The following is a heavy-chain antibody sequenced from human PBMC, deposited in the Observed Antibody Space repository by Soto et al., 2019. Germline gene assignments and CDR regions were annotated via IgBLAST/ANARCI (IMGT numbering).Heavy chain of an antibody. CDR2: ISGSGGST. Sequence: EVQLLESGGGLVQPGGSLRLSCAASGFTFSSYAMSWVRQAPGKGLEWVSAISGSGGSTYYADSVKGRFTISRDNSKNTLYLQMNSLRAEDTAVYYCAKGRLILDGDYGYFDYWGQGTLVTVSS. D-gene: IGHD4-17*01. J-gene: IGHJ4*02. CDR3: AKGRLILDGDYGYFDY. V-gene: IGHV3-23*01. CDR1: GFTFSSYA.